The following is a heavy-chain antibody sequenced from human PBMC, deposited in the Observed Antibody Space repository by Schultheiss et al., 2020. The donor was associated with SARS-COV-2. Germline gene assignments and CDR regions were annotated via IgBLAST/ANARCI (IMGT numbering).Heavy chain of an antibody. V-gene: IGHV3-33*01. D-gene: IGHD1-1*01. CDR3: ARETMTGRPNTYYYGVDV. CDR2: LWHDGSIN. J-gene: IGHJ6*02. Sequence: GESLKISCTASGFSFSFYGMHWVRQAPGKGLDWVAVLWHDGSINYYADSVRGRFTISRDNSRNTLYLQMNSLRAEDTAVYYCARETMTGRPNTYYYGVDVWGQGTTVTVSS. CDR1: GFSFSFYG.